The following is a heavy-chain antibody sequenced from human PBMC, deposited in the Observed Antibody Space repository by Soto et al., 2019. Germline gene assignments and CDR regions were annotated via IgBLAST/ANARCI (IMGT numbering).Heavy chain of an antibody. CDR1: GGSFSGYY. CDR3: ARGLGYCSSTSCYWNWFDP. J-gene: IGHJ5*02. CDR2: INHSGST. V-gene: IGHV4-34*01. D-gene: IGHD2-2*01. Sequence: SETLSLTCAVYGGSFSGYYWIWIRQPPGKGLEWIGEINHSGSTNYNPSLKSRVTISVDTSKNQFSLKLSSVTAADTAVYYCARGLGYCSSTSCYWNWFDPWGQGTLVTVSS.